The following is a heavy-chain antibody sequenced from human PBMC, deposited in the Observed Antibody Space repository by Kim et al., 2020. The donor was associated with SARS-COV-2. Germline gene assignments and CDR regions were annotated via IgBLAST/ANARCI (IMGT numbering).Heavy chain of an antibody. V-gene: IGHV3-48*02. J-gene: IGHJ6*02. Sequence: GGSLRLSCAASGFTFSSYSMNWVRQAPGKGLEWVSYISSSSSTIYYADSVKGRFTISRDNAKNSLYLQMNSLRDEDTAVYYCARDQGGYSSSWPTYYYYGMDVWGQGTTVTVSS. CDR1: GFTFSSYS. CDR3: ARDQGGYSSSWPTYYYYGMDV. D-gene: IGHD6-13*01. CDR2: ISSSSSTI.